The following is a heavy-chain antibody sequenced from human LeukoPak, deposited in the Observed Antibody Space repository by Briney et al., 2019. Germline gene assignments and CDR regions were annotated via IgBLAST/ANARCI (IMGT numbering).Heavy chain of an antibody. CDR3: ARGNSRVPAPTPEEAAAGTLLYYYYGMDV. CDR2: IIPIFGTA. CDR1: GGTFSSYA. V-gene: IGHV1-69*06. Sequence: ASVKVSCKASGGTFSSYAISWVRQAPGQGLEWMGGIIPIFGTANCAQKFQGRVTITADKSTSTAYMELSSLRSEDTAVYYCARGNSRVPAPTPEEAAAGTLLYYYYGMDVWGKGTTVTVSS. D-gene: IGHD2-2*01. J-gene: IGHJ6*04.